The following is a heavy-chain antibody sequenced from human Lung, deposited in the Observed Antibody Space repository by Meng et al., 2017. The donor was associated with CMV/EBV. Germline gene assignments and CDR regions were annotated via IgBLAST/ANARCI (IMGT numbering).Heavy chain of an antibody. CDR3: ARGKYSNYELDWFDP. V-gene: IGHV1-18*01. CDR1: GYTFTSYG. J-gene: IGHJ5*02. Sequence: ASXXVSCKASGYTFTSYGITWVRQAPGQGLEWMGWISAYNGNTNYAQKLRGRVTMTTDTSTSTAYMELRSLRSDDTAVYYCARGKYSNYELDWFDPWGQGXLVTVS. D-gene: IGHD4-11*01. CDR2: ISAYNGNT.